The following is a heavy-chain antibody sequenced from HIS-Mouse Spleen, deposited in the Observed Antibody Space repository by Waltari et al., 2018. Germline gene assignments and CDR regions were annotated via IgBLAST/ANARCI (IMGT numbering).Heavy chain of an antibody. CDR2: IYYSGST. D-gene: IGHD6-13*01. CDR3: AKAPAAGYYFDY. V-gene: IGHV4-39*07. J-gene: IGHJ4*02. Sequence: QLQLQESGPGLVKPSETLSLTCTVSGGSISISSYYWRWIRQPPGKGLEWIGSIYYSGSTYYNPSLKSRVTISVDTSKNQFSLKLSSVTAADTAVYYCAKAPAAGYYFDYWGQGTLVTVSS. CDR1: GGSISISSYY.